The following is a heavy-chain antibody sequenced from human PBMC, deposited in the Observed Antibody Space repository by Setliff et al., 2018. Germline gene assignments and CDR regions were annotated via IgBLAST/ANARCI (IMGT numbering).Heavy chain of an antibody. V-gene: IGHV4-39*07. Sequence: SETLSLTCTVSGGSINSMSYYWSWIRQPPGKGLEWIEEINHRGSTNYSPSLRSRVTMSVDSSKKQLSLKLTSVTAADTALYYCAGTPARGTTWLSPFDYWGQGTLVTVSS. CDR2: INHRGST. D-gene: IGHD5-12*01. CDR3: AGTPARGTTWLSPFDY. J-gene: IGHJ4*02. CDR1: GGSINSMSYY.